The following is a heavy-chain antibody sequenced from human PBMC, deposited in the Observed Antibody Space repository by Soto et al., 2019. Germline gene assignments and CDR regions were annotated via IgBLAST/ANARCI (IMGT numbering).Heavy chain of an antibody. D-gene: IGHD3-22*01. V-gene: IGHV3-23*01. CDR1: GFTFSSYT. CDR3: AKVNKLGYYPH. Sequence: GGSLRLSCAASGFTFSSYTMSWVRQAPGKGLEWVSAISGSGGSTYYADSVKGRFTISRDNSKNTLYLQMNSLRAEDTAVYYCAKVNKLGYYPHWGQGTLVTVSS. CDR2: ISGSGGST. J-gene: IGHJ4*02.